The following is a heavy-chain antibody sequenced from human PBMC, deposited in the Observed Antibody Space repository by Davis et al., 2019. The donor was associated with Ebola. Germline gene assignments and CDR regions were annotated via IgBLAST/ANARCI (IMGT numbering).Heavy chain of an antibody. Sequence: GGSLRLSCAASGFTFSNYAMSWVRQAPGKGLEWVSGISGSGATTYYADSVKGRFTISRDNSKNTLYLQMNSLRDEDTAVYYCARSHRATNWRILVYWGQGTLVTVSS. CDR1: GFTFSNYA. CDR3: ARSHRATNWRILVY. J-gene: IGHJ4*02. CDR2: ISGSGATT. D-gene: IGHD1-26*01. V-gene: IGHV3-23*01.